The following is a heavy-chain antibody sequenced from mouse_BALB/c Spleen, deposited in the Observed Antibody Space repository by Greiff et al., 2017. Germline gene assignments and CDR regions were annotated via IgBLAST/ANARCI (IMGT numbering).Heavy chain of an antibody. CDR2: ICAGGST. CDR3: ARGHYYGSSYGYFDV. Sequence: QVQLKESGPGLVAPSQSLSITCTVSGFSLTSYGVHWVRQPPGKGLEWLGVICAGGSTNYNSALMSRLSISKDNSKSQVFLKMNSLQTDDTAMYYCARGHYYGSSYGYFDVWGAGTTVTVSS. J-gene: IGHJ1*01. D-gene: IGHD1-1*01. V-gene: IGHV2-9*02. CDR1: GFSLTSYG.